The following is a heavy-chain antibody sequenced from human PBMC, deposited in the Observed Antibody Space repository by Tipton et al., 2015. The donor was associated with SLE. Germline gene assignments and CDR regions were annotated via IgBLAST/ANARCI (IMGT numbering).Heavy chain of an antibody. CDR1: RDYIVGSPNL. CDR3: EREGPLWDIMLMGGDY. J-gene: IGHJ4*02. D-gene: IGHD2-8*01. CDR2: VHYGGTT. Sequence: TLSLTCTVSRDYIVGSPNLWGWIRQPPGKGLEGIGSVHYGGTTYYNPSLKSRVTISVDTSMNQLSLRLTDVTAADTAVYYCEREGPLWDIMLMGGDYWGQGTLVTVSS. V-gene: IGHV4-39*07.